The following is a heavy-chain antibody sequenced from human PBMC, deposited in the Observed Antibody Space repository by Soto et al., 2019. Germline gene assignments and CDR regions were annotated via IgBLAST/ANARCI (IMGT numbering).Heavy chain of an antibody. CDR2: IYYSGST. D-gene: IGHD6-6*01. CDR1: GGSISSGDYY. CDR3: AREGYSSSSPYYYYGMDV. V-gene: IGHV4-30-4*01. J-gene: IGHJ6*02. Sequence: PSETLSLTSTVSGGSISSGDYYWSWIRQPPGKGLEWIGYIYYSGSTYYNPSLKSRVTISVDTSKNQFSLKLSSVTAADTAVYYCAREGYSSSSPYYYYGMDVWGQGTMVTVSS.